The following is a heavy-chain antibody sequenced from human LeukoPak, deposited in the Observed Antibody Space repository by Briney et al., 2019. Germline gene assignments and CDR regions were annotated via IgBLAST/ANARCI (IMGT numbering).Heavy chain of an antibody. D-gene: IGHD2-15*01. J-gene: IGHJ4*02. CDR1: GFTFSSYA. CDR2: ISHDGYNK. V-gene: IGHV3-30*04. CDR3: ATQPCSGGKCYLEN. Sequence: PGGSLRLSWGASGFTFSSYAMHWVRQAPGKGLEWVTVISHDGYNKYYADSVKGRFTISRDNSKNTLWLQVNSLRAEDTAVYYCATQPCSGGKCYLENWGQGTLVTVSS.